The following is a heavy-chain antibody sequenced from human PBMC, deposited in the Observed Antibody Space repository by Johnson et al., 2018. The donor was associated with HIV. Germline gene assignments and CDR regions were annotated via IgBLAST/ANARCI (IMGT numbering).Heavy chain of an antibody. D-gene: IGHD5-24*01. Sequence: VQLVESGGGLVQPGRSLRLSCAASGFTFDDYAMHWVRQAPGKGLEWVSGISWNSGSIGYADSVKGRFTISRDNAKNSLYLQMNSLRAEDTALYYCAKEDGNLNAFDIWGRGTMVTVSS. CDR3: AKEDGNLNAFDI. V-gene: IGHV3-9*01. CDR2: ISWNSGSI. CDR1: GFTFDDYA. J-gene: IGHJ3*02.